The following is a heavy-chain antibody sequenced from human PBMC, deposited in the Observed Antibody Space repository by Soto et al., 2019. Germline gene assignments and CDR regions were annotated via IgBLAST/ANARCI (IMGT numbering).Heavy chain of an antibody. V-gene: IGHV3-23*01. CDR3: AKVKVFSYYYGMDV. CDR2: ISGSGGST. J-gene: IGHJ6*02. CDR1: GFNFNTNG. Sequence: PGGSLRLSCATSGFNFNTNGMTWVRQAPGKGLEWVSIISGSGGSTYYADSVKGRFTISRDNSKNTLYLQMNSLRAEDTAVYYCAKVKVFSYYYGMDVWGQGTTVTVSS.